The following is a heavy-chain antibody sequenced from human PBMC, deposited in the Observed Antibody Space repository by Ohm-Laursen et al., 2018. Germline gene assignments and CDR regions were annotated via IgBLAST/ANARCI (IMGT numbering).Heavy chain of an antibody. CDR1: GFTFSSYG. Sequence: GSLRLSCAASGFTFSSYGMSWVRQAPGKGLECVSGITGSGGSTYYADSVKGRFTISRDNSKNTLYLQMNSLRVEDTAVYYCAKDPKGYSGYDWEYHFDYWGQGSLVTVSS. V-gene: IGHV3-23*01. CDR2: ITGSGGST. CDR3: AKDPKGYSGYDWEYHFDY. J-gene: IGHJ4*02. D-gene: IGHD5-12*01.